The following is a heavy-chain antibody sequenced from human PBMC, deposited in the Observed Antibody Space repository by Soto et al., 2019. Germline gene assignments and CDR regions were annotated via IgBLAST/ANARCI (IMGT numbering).Heavy chain of an antibody. V-gene: IGHV3-23*01. CDR3: ATTPRIAARRVNYYYYGMDV. CDR2: ISGSGGST. J-gene: IGHJ6*02. D-gene: IGHD6-6*01. Sequence: PGGSLRLSCAASGFTFSSYAMSWVRQAPGKGLEWVSAISGSGGSTYYADSVKGRFTISRDNSKNTLYLQMNSLRAEDTAVYYCATTPRIAARRVNYYYYGMDVWGQGTTVTVSS. CDR1: GFTFSSYA.